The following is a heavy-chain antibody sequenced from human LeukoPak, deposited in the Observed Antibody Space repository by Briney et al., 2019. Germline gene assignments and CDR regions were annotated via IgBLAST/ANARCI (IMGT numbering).Heavy chain of an antibody. CDR1: GFTFSSYA. V-gene: IGHV3-30-3*01. Sequence: PGGSLRLSCAASGFTFSSYAMHWVRQAPGKGLEWVALISYDGSNKYYADSVKGRFTISRDNSKNTLYLQMNSLRAEDTAVYYRASLYYYGSGSPNWGQGTLVTVSS. D-gene: IGHD3-10*01. CDR2: ISYDGSNK. J-gene: IGHJ4*02. CDR3: ASLYYYGSGSPN.